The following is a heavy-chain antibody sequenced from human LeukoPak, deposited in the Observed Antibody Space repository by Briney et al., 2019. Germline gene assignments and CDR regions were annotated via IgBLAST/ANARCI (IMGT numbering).Heavy chain of an antibody. V-gene: IGHV3-43*02. D-gene: IGHD2-21*02. CDR2: ISGDGGST. Sequence: GGPLRLSCAASGFTFDDYAMHWVRQAPGKGLEWVSLISGDGGSTYYADPVKGRFTISRDNSKNSLYLQMNSLRTEDTALYYCAKTYCGGDCYSRALAFDIWGQGTMVTVSS. CDR3: AKTYCGGDCYSRALAFDI. J-gene: IGHJ3*02. CDR1: GFTFDDYA.